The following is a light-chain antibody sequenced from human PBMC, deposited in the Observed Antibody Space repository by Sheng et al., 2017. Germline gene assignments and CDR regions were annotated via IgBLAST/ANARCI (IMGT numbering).Light chain of an antibody. Sequence: SYVLTQPPSVSVAPGQTASITCEGNNVGYEGVHWYKQKPGRAPVLVVYDDFHRPSGIPDRFSGSNSGTTATLTISRVEAGDEAEYYCHVWDSTSDWVFGGGTKLTVL. V-gene: IGLV3-21*02. CDR3: HVWDSTSDWV. J-gene: IGLJ3*02. CDR2: DDF. CDR1: NVGYEG.